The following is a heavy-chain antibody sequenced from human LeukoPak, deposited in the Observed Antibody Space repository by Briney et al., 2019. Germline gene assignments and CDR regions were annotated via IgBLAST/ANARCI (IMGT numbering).Heavy chain of an antibody. J-gene: IGHJ3*02. Sequence: PGGSLRLSCAASGFTFSSFSMNWVRQAPGKGLEWVSSISSSGSYMYYADSVKGRFTISRDNAKNSLYLQMDILGAEDTAVYYCARDRKQLFQRDAFDIWGQGTMVTVSS. CDR2: ISSSGSYM. CDR3: ARDRKQLFQRDAFDI. V-gene: IGHV3-21*01. CDR1: GFTFSSFS. D-gene: IGHD5-18*01.